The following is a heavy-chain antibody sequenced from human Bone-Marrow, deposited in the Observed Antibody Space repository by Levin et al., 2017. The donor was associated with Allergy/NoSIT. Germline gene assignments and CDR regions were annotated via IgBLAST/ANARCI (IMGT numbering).Heavy chain of an antibody. Sequence: SLTTNAVGVGWIRQPPGKALAWLALIFWGDDKSYSPSLKSRLNVTKDTSKNQVILTMTNMGPVDTATYYCAHRDIRRTFDFWGQGTPVTVSS. D-gene: IGHD2-15*01. CDR3: AHRDIRRTFDF. V-gene: IGHV2-5*02. CDR2: IFWGDDK. CDR1: SLTTNAVG. J-gene: IGHJ4*02.